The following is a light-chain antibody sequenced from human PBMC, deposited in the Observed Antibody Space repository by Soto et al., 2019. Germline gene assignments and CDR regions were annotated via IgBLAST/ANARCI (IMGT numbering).Light chain of an antibody. J-gene: IGLJ1*01. V-gene: IGLV2-14*01. CDR3: SSYTSSSSYV. Sequence: SALSQPASVSGSPGQSITISCTGTSSDVGGYNYVSWYQQHPGKAPKLMTYEVSNRPSGVSNRFSGSKSGNTASLTISGLQAEDEADYYCSSYTSSSSYVFGTGTKVTVL. CDR2: EVS. CDR1: SSDVGGYNY.